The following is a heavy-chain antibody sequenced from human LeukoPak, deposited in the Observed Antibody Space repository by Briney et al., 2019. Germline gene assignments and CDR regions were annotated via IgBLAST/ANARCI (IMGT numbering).Heavy chain of an antibody. CDR1: GGTFSSYA. D-gene: IGHD4-17*01. J-gene: IGHJ4*02. CDR2: IIPIFGTA. CDR3: AKAWDYGDRGEIDY. V-gene: IGHV1-69*13. Sequence: SVKVSCKASGGTFSSYAISWVRQAPGQGLEWMGGIIPIFGTANYAQKFQGRVTITADESTSTAYMELSSLRSDDTAVYYCAKAWDYGDRGEIDYWGQGTLVTVSS.